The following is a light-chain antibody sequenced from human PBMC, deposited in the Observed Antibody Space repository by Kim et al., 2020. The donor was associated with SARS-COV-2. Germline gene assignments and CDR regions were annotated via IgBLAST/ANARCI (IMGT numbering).Light chain of an antibody. J-gene: IGKJ3*01. CDR1: QAISNY. Sequence: DIQMTQSPSSLSASVGDRVTITCQASQAISNYLNWYQQKPGKAPKLLIYDASNLETGVPSRFSGSGSGTDFTFTISSLQPEDIATYYCQQYDKLPFTFGPGTKVDI. V-gene: IGKV1-33*01. CDR3: QQYDKLPFT. CDR2: DAS.